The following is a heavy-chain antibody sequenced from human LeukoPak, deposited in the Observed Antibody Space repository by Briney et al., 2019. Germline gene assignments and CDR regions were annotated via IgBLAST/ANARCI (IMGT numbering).Heavy chain of an antibody. CDR1: GYIFTNYA. J-gene: IGHJ5*02. Sequence: ASVKVSCKASGYIFTNYAFGWVRQAPGQGLEWMGWISAYNGDRNYAQNFQGRVTMTTDTSTSTAFMELRSLRSDDTAVYYCARDDSGSLNWFDPWGQGTLVTVSS. D-gene: IGHD1-26*01. CDR3: ARDDSGSLNWFDP. CDR2: ISAYNGDR. V-gene: IGHV1-18*01.